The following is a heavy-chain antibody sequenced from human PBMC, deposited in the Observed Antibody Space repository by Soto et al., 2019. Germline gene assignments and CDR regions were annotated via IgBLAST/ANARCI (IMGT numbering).Heavy chain of an antibody. CDR3: ATPLKYWDVWSGYPPFDY. J-gene: IGHJ4*02. Sequence: GGSVKVSCKASGGTFSIFSINWVRQAPGQGLEWMGGIRTTSGKTVYAQKFLGRVTITADESTTTAYMDLISLRSEDSAVYYCATPLKYWDVWSGYPPFDYWGQGTLVTVSS. D-gene: IGHD3-3*01. CDR2: IRTTSGKT. V-gene: IGHV1-69*13. CDR1: GGTFSIFS.